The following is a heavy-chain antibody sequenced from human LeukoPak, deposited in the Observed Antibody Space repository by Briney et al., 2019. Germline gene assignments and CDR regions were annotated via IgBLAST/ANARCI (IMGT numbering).Heavy chain of an antibody. CDR1: GYTFTGYY. CDR2: INPNSGGT. J-gene: IGHJ4*02. CDR3: ARRPGKGYCSSTSCWIDY. Sequence: ASVKVSCKASGYTFTGYYMHWVRQAPGQGLEWMGWINPNSGGTNYAQKFQGRVTMTRDTSISTAHMELSRLRSDDTAVYYCARRPGKGYCSSTSCWIDYWGQGTLVTVSS. V-gene: IGHV1-2*02. D-gene: IGHD2-2*01.